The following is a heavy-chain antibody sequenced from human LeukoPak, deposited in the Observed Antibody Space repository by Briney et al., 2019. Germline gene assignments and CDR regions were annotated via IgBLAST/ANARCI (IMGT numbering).Heavy chain of an antibody. J-gene: IGHJ6*02. V-gene: IGHV3-23*01. CDR1: GFTFSSYA. CDR3: AKDRDYGDYQQDYYYYYGMDV. CDR2: ISGSCGST. D-gene: IGHD4-17*01. Sequence: QTGGSLRLSCAASGFTFSSYALRLVRQAPGKGLELVSAISGSCGSTYYADSVKGRFTISRDNSKNTLYLQMNSLRAEDTAVYYCAKDRDYGDYQQDYYYYYGMDVWGQGTTVTVSS.